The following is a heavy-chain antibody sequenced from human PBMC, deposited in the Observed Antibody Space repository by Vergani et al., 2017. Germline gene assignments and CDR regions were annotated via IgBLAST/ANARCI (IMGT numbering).Heavy chain of an antibody. D-gene: IGHD5-18*01. CDR3: ARVKKGVDTVVPNESENWFDP. J-gene: IGHJ5*02. CDR2: IIPIFGTA. V-gene: IGHV1-69*01. CDR1: GGTFSSYA. Sequence: QVQLVQSGAEVKKPGSSVKVSCKASGGTFSSYAISWVRQAPGQGLEWMGGIIPIFGTANYAQKFQGRVTITADESTSTAYMELSRLRSEDTAVYYCARVKKGVDTVVPNESENWFDPWGQGTLVTVSS.